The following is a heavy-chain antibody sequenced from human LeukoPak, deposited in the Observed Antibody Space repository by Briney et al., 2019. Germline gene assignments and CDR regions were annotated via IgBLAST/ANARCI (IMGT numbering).Heavy chain of an antibody. CDR1: GGSISSYY. CDR3: ARDIGPAYYDILTGHVDAFDI. D-gene: IGHD3-9*01. J-gene: IGHJ3*02. Sequence: ETLSLTCTVSGGSISSYYWSWIRQPAGKGLEWIGRIYTSGSTNYNPSLKSRVTISVDTYKNQLSLKLSSVTAADTAVYYCARDIGPAYYDILTGHVDAFDIWGQGTMVTVSS. V-gene: IGHV4-4*07. CDR2: IYTSGST.